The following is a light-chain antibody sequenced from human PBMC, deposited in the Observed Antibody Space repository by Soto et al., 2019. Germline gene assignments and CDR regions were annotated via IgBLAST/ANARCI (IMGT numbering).Light chain of an antibody. V-gene: IGKV3-15*01. CDR1: QSVSGN. CDR2: GAS. J-gene: IGKJ1*01. CDR3: QQYNNWALT. Sequence: MTQSPATLPMSPGQRAPLSCRASQSVSGNLAWYQQKPGQAPRLLIYGASTRATGIPARFTGSGSGTEFTLTISSLQSEDFAVYYCQQYNNWALTFGQGTKVDIK.